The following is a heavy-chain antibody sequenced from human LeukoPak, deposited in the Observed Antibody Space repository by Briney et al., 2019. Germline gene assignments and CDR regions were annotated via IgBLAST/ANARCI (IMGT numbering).Heavy chain of an antibody. Sequence: PGGSLRLSCAASGFTVSSYAMSWVRQAPGKGPEWISAISGSGGSKYYADSVKGRFTISRDTSTNTLYLQLNSLRVDDTAVYFCAKEWRFSSSWYQYYFDYWGQGTLVTVSS. J-gene: IGHJ4*02. CDR3: AKEWRFSSSWYQYYFDY. CDR2: ISGSGGSK. D-gene: IGHD6-13*01. V-gene: IGHV3-23*01. CDR1: GFTVSSYA.